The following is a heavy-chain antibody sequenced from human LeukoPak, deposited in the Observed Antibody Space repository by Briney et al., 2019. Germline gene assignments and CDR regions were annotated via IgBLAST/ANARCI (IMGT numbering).Heavy chain of an antibody. CDR2: INHSGST. CDR3: AIRWFGELIGRFDP. Sequence: SETLSLTCAVYGGSFSGYYWSGIRQPPGKGLEWIGEINHSGSTNYNPSLKSRVTISVDTSKNQFSLKLSSVTAADTAVYYCAIRWFGELIGRFDPWGQGTLVTVSS. CDR1: GGSFSGYY. V-gene: IGHV4-34*01. J-gene: IGHJ5*02. D-gene: IGHD3-10*01.